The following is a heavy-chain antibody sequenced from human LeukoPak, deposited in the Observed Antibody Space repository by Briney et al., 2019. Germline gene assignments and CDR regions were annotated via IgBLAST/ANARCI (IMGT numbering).Heavy chain of an antibody. D-gene: IGHD3-10*01. CDR2: IYYSGST. CDR1: GGSISSSSYY. CDR3: ARDGLLWFGELFRGVWFDP. J-gene: IGHJ5*02. V-gene: IGHV4-39*07. Sequence: SETLSLTCTVSGGSISSSSYYWGWIRQPPGKGLEWIGSIYYSGSTYYNPSLKSRVTISVDTSKNPFSLKLSSVTAADTAVYYCARDGLLWFGELFRGVWFDPWGQRTLVTVSS.